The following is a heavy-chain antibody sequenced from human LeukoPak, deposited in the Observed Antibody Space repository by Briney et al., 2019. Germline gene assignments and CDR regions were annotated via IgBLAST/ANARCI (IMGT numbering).Heavy chain of an antibody. CDR3: ARGPPGYCSSTSCYRFDP. D-gene: IGHD2-2*01. V-gene: IGHV3-7*01. J-gene: IGHJ6*04. CDR1: GFTFSSYW. CDR2: IKQDGSEK. Sequence: GGSLRLSCAASGFTFSSYWMSWVRQAPGKGLEWVANIKQDGSEKYYVDSVKGRFTISRDNAKNSLYLQMNSLRAEDTAVYYCARGPPGYCSSTSCYRFDPWGKGTTVTVSS.